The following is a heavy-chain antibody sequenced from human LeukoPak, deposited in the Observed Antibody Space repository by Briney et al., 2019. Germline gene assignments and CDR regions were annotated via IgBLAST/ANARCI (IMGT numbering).Heavy chain of an antibody. CDR1: GYTFTGYF. CDR2: INPNSGGT. D-gene: IGHD3-22*01. V-gene: IGHV1-2*02. J-gene: IGHJ4*02. CDR3: ARHDRYDSSGYPFDH. Sequence: GASVKVSCKASGYTFTGYFMHWVRQAPGQGLEWMGWINPNSGGTNYAQKFQGRVTMTRDTSISTAYMDLSRLRSDDTAAHYCARHDRYDSSGYPFDHWGQGTLVPVSS.